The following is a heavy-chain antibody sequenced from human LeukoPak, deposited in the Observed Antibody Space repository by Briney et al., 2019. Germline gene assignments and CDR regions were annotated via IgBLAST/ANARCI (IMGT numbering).Heavy chain of an antibody. D-gene: IGHD3-9*01. J-gene: IGHJ4*02. CDR3: ARDRPLATYYDILTGYPYFDY. V-gene: IGHV1-18*01. CDR2: ISAYNGNT. CDR1: GYTFTSYG. Sequence: ASVKVSRKASGYTFTSYGISWVRQAPGQGLEWMGWISAYNGNTNYAQKLQGMVTMTTDTSTSTAYMELRSLRSDDTAVYYCARDRPLATYYDILTGYPYFDYWGQGTLVTVSS.